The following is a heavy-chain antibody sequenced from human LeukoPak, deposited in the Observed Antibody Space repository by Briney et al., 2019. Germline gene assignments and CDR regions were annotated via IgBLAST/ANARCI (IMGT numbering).Heavy chain of an antibody. J-gene: IGHJ4*02. CDR2: IDSSGATI. D-gene: IGHD2/OR15-2a*01. V-gene: IGHV3-48*03. CDR1: EFTFSSYE. CDR3: ARVIGLVYFDY. Sequence: GGSLRLSCAASEFTFSSYEMSWVRQAPGKGLEWLSYIDSSGATIYYADSVKGRFIISRDNAKNSLFLQMNSLRAEDTAVYYCARVIGLVYFDYWGQGTLVTVSS.